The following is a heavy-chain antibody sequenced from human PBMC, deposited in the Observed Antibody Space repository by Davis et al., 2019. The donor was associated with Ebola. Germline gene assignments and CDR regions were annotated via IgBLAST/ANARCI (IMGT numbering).Heavy chain of an antibody. CDR3: AKQTTVTTDFDY. Sequence: PGGSLRLSCKGSGYSFTRYWIGWVRQMPGKGLEWMGIIYPGDSDTSYSPSFQGQVTISADRSSSTAYLQWSSLKASDTAMYYCAKQTTVTTDFDYWGQGTLVTVSS. CDR2: IYPGDSDT. V-gene: IGHV5-51*01. CDR1: GYSFTRYW. D-gene: IGHD4-17*01. J-gene: IGHJ4*02.